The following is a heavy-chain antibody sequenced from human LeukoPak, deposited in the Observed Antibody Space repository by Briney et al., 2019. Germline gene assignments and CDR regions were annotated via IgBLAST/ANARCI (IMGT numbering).Heavy chain of an antibody. CDR3: ARGAVAGTFFDY. CDR2: ISSSGSTI. V-gene: IGHV3-48*03. Sequence: PGGSLRLSCAASGFTFSSYEMNWVRQAPGKGLEWVSYISSSGSTIYYADSVKGRFTISRDNAKNSLYLQMNSLRAEDTAVYYCARGAVAGTFFDYWGRGTLVTVSS. CDR1: GFTFSSYE. D-gene: IGHD6-19*01. J-gene: IGHJ4*02.